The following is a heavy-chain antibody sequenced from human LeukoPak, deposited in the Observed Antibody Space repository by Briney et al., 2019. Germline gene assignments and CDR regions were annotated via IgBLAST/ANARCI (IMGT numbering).Heavy chain of an antibody. CDR1: GGSISSSSYY. J-gene: IGHJ3*02. V-gene: IGHV4-61*05. D-gene: IGHD1-26*01. CDR3: ALKWEPHDAFDI. CDR2: IYHSGST. Sequence: SETLSLSCTVSGGSISSSSYYWGWIRQPPGKGLEWVGEIYHSGSTTYNPSLKSRVTISVDKSKNHFSLKLNSVTAADTAVYYCALKWEPHDAFDIWGQGTMVTVSS.